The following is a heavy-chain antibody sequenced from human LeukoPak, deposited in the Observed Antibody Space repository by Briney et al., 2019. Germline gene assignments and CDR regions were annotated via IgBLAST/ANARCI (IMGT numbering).Heavy chain of an antibody. V-gene: IGHV1-18*01. D-gene: IGHD2-15*01. CDR2: ISTYNGNS. J-gene: IGHJ4*02. CDR1: GYTFTSYS. CDR3: ERDRWRDGSSSFDN. Sequence: ASVKVSCKASGYTFTSYSINWVRQAPGKGLEWMGWISTYNGNSNYAQKLQGRVTMTTDTSTSTAYMELRSLRSNDTAMYYCERDRWRDGSSSFDNWGQGTLVTVSS.